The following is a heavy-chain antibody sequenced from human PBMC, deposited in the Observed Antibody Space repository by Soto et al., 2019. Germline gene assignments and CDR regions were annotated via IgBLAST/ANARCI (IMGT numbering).Heavy chain of an antibody. CDR3: ARDDGAAMVTSYFDY. V-gene: IGHV3-33*01. Sequence: PGGSLRLSCAASGFTFSSYAMHWVRQAPGKGLEWVAVIWYDGSNKYYADSVKGRFTISRDSSKNTLYLQVNSLRAEDTAVYYCARDDGAAMVTSYFDYWGQGTLVTVSS. CDR1: GFTFSSYA. J-gene: IGHJ4*02. D-gene: IGHD5-18*01. CDR2: IWYDGSNK.